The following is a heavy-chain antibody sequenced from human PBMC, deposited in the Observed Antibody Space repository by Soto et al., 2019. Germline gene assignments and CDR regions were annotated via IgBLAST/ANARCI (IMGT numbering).Heavy chain of an antibody. D-gene: IGHD2-8*01. V-gene: IGHV4-34*01. CDR1: GGSFSGYY. CDR2: INHSGST. CDR3: ARGKRDIVLMAYAVHTRAEYFQH. Sequence: PSETLSLTCAVYGGSFSGYYWSWIRQPPGKGLEWIGEINHSGSTNYNPSLKSRVTISVDTSKNQFSLKLSSVTAADTAVYYCARGKRDIVLMAYAVHTRAEYFQHWGQGTLVTVSS. J-gene: IGHJ1*01.